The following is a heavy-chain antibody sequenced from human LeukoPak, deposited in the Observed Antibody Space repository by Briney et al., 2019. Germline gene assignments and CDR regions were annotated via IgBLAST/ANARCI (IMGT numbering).Heavy chain of an antibody. J-gene: IGHJ4*02. CDR1: GFTFSDYW. D-gene: IGHD5-18*01. CDR3: ATSLDTAGGPY. V-gene: IGHV3-7*01. CDR2: IKQDGSLK. Sequence: GSLRLSCGTSGFTFSDYWRTWVRQAPGKGLEWVANIKQDGSLKFYVGSVKGRFTISRDNARNSLYLQMDSLRAEDTAVYYCATSLDTAGGPYGGQGTLVMVSS.